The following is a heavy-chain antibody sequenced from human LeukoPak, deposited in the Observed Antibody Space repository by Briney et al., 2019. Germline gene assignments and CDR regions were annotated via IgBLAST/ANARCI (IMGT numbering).Heavy chain of an antibody. V-gene: IGHV3-9*01. CDR2: ISWNSGSI. CDR3: TKEGGPMSATTERYSFDH. Sequence: GGSLRLSCAASGFTFDDYAMHWVRQAPGKGLEWVSGISWNSGSIGYADSVKGRFTISRDNAKNSLYLQMNSLRAEDTAVYFCTKEGGPMSATTERYSFDHWGRGTLVTVSS. D-gene: IGHD4-17*01. CDR1: GFTFDDYA. J-gene: IGHJ5*02.